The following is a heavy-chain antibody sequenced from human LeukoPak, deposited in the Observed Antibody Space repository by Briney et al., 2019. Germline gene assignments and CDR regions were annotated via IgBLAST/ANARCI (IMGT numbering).Heavy chain of an antibody. CDR3: ARCTAGAFYMDV. CDR2: IIPIFGTA. V-gene: IGHV1-69*06. D-gene: IGHD6-19*01. J-gene: IGHJ6*03. CDR1: GGTFSSYA. Sequence: SVKVSCKASGGTFSSYAISWVRQAPGQGLEWMGGIIPIFGTANYAQKFQGRVTITADKSTSTAYMELSSLRSEGTAVYYCARCTAGAFYMDVWGKGTTVTISS.